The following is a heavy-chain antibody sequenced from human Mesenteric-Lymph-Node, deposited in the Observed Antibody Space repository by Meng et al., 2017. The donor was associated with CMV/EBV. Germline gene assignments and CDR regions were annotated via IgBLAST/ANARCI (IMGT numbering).Heavy chain of an antibody. CDR2: VYWDDDE. Sequence: CSFPRFSLTAGGVGVGWVRQPPGKALEWLALVYWDDDERYSPSMKTRLTITKDTAKNQVVLTMTNMDPVDTATYYCAHLIRGIMSFWGQGILVTVSS. D-gene: IGHD3-16*01. V-gene: IGHV2-5*02. CDR3: AHLIRGIMSF. J-gene: IGHJ4*02. CDR1: RFSLTAGGVG.